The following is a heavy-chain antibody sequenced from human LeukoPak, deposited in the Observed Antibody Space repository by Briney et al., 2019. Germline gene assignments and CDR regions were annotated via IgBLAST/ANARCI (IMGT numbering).Heavy chain of an antibody. Sequence: GGSLRLSCAASGFTFRNYAMNWVRQAPGKGLEWVSTISGSGENTYYADSVKGRFTVSRDNSKNTPYLQMNSLRAEDTAVYYCAKDQITMKVEADYWGQGTLVTVSS. CDR3: AKDQITMKVEADY. CDR1: GFTFRNYA. CDR2: ISGSGENT. D-gene: IGHD3-22*01. V-gene: IGHV3-23*01. J-gene: IGHJ4*02.